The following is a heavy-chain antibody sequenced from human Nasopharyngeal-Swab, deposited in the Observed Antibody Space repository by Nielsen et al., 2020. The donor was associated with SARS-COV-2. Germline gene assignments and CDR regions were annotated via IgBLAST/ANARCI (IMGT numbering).Heavy chain of an antibody. CDR1: GGSISGYY. D-gene: IGHD2/OR15-2a*01. J-gene: IGHJ5*01. CDR2: IFYSGST. Sequence: SETLSFTCTVPGGSISGYYWSWIRQPPGKGLEWIGHIFYSGSTTYNPSLRSQVTISVDTSKNQFSLRLSSVTAADTAVYFCARRGNSYGGNWFDSWGLGSLVVVSS. CDR3: ARRGNSYGGNWFDS. V-gene: IGHV4-59*01.